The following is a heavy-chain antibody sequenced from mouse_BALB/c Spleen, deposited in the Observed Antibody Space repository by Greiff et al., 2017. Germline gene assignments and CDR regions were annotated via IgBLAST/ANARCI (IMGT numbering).Heavy chain of an antibody. CDR2: IDPENGET. CDR3: NARGGSSYDYWYFDV. J-gene: IGHJ1*01. CDR1: GFNIKDYY. Sequence: EVQLQQSGAELVRSGASVKLSCTASGFNIKDYYMHWVKQRPEQGLEWIGWIDPENGETEYAPKFQGKATMTADTSSNTAYLQLSSLTSEDTAVYYCNARGGSSYDYWYFDVWGAGTTVTVSS. V-gene: IGHV14-4*02. D-gene: IGHD1-1*01.